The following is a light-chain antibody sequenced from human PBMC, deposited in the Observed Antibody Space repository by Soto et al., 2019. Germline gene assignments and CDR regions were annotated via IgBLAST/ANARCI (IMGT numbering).Light chain of an antibody. CDR2: GAS. V-gene: IGKV3-20*01. J-gene: IGKJ3*01. Sequence: EIVLTQSPGTLSLSPGERATLSCRASQSVSSSYLAWYQQKPGQAPRLLIYGASSSTTGIPDRFSGSGSGTDFTLTTSRLEPEDFAVYYCQQYGSSLFTFGPGTKVDIK. CDR1: QSVSSSY. CDR3: QQYGSSLFT.